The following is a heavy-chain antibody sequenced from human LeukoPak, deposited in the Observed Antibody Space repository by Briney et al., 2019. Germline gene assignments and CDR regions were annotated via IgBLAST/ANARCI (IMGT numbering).Heavy chain of an antibody. CDR2: INAANGNI. Sequence: ASVTVSCKASGYTFIIYTLHWVRQAPGQRPEWMGWINAANGNIKFSQTLQGRVTINRNTSASTAYMELSSLRSEDTAVYYCARATSVGTGGLGYWGQGTLVTVSS. D-gene: IGHD7-27*01. CDR1: GYTFIIYT. CDR3: ARATSVGTGGLGY. J-gene: IGHJ4*02. V-gene: IGHV1-3*01.